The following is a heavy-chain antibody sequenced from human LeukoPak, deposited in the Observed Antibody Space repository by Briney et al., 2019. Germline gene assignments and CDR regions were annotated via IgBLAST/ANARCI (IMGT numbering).Heavy chain of an antibody. Sequence: GASVKVSCKVSGYTFTDDYMHWVQQAPGKGLEWMGLVDPKDGETAYAEKFQGRVTITADTSTDTVYMELTNLRSEDTALYYCATDRTGYSTSWYYFDYWGQGTLATVSS. CDR1: GYTFTDDY. J-gene: IGHJ4*02. D-gene: IGHD6-13*01. V-gene: IGHV1-69-2*01. CDR2: VDPKDGET. CDR3: ATDRTGYSTSWYYFDY.